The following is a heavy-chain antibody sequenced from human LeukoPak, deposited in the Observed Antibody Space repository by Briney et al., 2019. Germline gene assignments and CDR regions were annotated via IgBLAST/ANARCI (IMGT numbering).Heavy chain of an antibody. CDR3: SCDEGSTWYRGFAG. Sequence: SETLSLTCTVSGGSISSYSWDWIRQPPGKELEWIGHIYYSGSTTYNPSPKSRVTISVDASKNQFSPKLSSMTAADTAASYCSCDEGSTWYRGFAGWSEGTLVTV. D-gene: IGHD6-13*01. J-gene: IGHJ4*02. V-gene: IGHV4-59*08. CDR1: GGSISSYS. CDR2: IYYSGST.